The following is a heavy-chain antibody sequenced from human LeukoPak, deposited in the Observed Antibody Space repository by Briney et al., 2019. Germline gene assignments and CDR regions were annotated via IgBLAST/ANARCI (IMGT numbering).Heavy chain of an antibody. CDR2: IVVGSGNT. J-gene: IGHJ4*02. D-gene: IGHD3-9*01. CDR3: AKDRRAYFDWLLDY. Sequence: SVKVSCKASGFTFTSSAVQWVRQARGQRLEWIGWIVVGSGNTNYAQKFQERVTITRDMSTSTAYMELSSLRSEDTAVYYCAKDRRAYFDWLLDYWGQGTLVTVSS. CDR1: GFTFTSSA. V-gene: IGHV1-58*01.